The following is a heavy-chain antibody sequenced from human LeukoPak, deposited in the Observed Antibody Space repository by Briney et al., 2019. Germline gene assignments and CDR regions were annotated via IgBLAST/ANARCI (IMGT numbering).Heavy chain of an antibody. V-gene: IGHV1-69*04. D-gene: IGHD6-25*01. CDR2: IIPILGIA. J-gene: IGHJ4*02. Sequence: SVKVACKASGGTFSSYAISWVRQAPGQGLEWMGRIIPILGIANYAQKFQGRVTITADKSTSAAYMELSSLRSEDTAVYYCARSIASGYWGQGTLVTVSS. CDR3: ARSIASGY. CDR1: GGTFSSYA.